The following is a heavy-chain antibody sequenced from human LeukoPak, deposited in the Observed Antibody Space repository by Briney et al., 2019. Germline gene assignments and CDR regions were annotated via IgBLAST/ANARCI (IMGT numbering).Heavy chain of an antibody. CDR2: INRDGSER. CDR1: GFRFSGYW. V-gene: IGHV3-7*03. J-gene: IGHJ6*02. Sequence: GGSLRLSCAASGFRFSGYWMTWVRQAPGKGLEWVANINRDGSERYYVDSVKGRFTISRDDAKSSLYLQMNSLRAEDTAVYYCARRNAMDVWGQGTTVIVFS. CDR3: ARRNAMDV.